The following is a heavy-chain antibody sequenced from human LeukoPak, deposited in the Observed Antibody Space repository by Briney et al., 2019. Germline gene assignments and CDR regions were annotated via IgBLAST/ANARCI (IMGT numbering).Heavy chain of an antibody. Sequence: GGSLRLSCAASGFTFSSYEMNWVRQAPGKGLEWVSYISSSGSTIYYADSVKGRFTISRDNAKNSLYLQMKSLRAEDTAVYYCARGKTSQNIVTRKTYNWFDPWGQGTLVTVSS. CDR2: ISSSGSTI. D-gene: IGHD2/OR15-2a*01. CDR3: ARGKTSQNIVTRKTYNWFDP. CDR1: GFTFSSYE. V-gene: IGHV3-48*03. J-gene: IGHJ5*02.